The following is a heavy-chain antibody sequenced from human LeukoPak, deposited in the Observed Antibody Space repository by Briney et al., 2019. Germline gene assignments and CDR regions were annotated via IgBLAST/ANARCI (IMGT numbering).Heavy chain of an antibody. Sequence: SETLSLTCAVYGGSFSGYYWSWIRQPPGKGLEWIGEINHSGSTNYNPSLKSRVTISVDTSKNQFSLELSSVTAADTAVYYCASRSFYDFWSGYLDAFDIWGQGTMVTVSS. J-gene: IGHJ3*02. CDR1: GGSFSGYY. CDR3: ASRSFYDFWSGYLDAFDI. CDR2: INHSGST. V-gene: IGHV4-34*01. D-gene: IGHD3-3*01.